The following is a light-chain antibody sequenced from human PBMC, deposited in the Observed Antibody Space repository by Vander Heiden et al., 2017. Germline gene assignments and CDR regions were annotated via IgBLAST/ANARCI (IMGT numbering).Light chain of an antibody. CDR2: GAS. CDR1: QSVSSN. CDR3: QQYNNWPFT. Sequence: ELVMTQSPATLSVSPGDRATLSCRASQSVSSNLAWYQQKPGQAPRLLNYGASTRATGIPARCSGSGSGTEFTLTISSLQSEDFAVYYCQQYNNWPFTFGPGTKVDIK. J-gene: IGKJ3*01. V-gene: IGKV3-15*01.